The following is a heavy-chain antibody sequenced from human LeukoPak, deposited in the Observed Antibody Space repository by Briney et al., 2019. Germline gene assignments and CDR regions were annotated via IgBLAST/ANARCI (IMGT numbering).Heavy chain of an antibody. CDR1: GFTFSSHW. CDR2: INQDGSQK. Sequence: GGSLRLSCAGSGFTFSSHWIGWVRQAPGKGLEWVAHINQDGSQKYYVDSVEGRFAISRDNAKNSLYLQMNSLRAEDTALYYCAKDTTPEPYYYYGMDVWGQGTTVTVSS. V-gene: IGHV3-7*03. D-gene: IGHD1-1*01. J-gene: IGHJ6*02. CDR3: AKDTTPEPYYYYGMDV.